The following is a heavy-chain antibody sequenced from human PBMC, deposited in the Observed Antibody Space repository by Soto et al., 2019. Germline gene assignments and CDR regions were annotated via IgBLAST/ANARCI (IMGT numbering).Heavy chain of an antibody. D-gene: IGHD5-18*01. V-gene: IGHV4-34*01. Sequence: NPSETLSLTCAVYGGSFSGYYWSWIRQPPGKGLEWIGEINHSGSTNYNPSLKSRVTISVDTSKNQFSLKLSSVTAADTAVYYCARGRGIQLWLVRAFYGMDVWGQGTTVTVSS. CDR3: ARGRGIQLWLVRAFYGMDV. J-gene: IGHJ6*02. CDR1: GGSFSGYY. CDR2: INHSGST.